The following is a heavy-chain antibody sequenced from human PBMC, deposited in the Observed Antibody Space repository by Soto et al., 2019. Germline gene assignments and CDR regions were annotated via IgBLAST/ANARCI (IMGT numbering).Heavy chain of an antibody. CDR3: ARASVAPVFNWFDP. V-gene: IGHV4-30-4*01. J-gene: IGHJ5*02. D-gene: IGHD6-19*01. CDR2: IYYSGST. CDR1: GGSISSGYYY. Sequence: SETLSLTCTVSGGSISSGYYYWSWIRQPPGKGLEWIGYIYYSGSTYYNPSLKSRVTISVDTSKNQFSLKLSSVTAADTAVYYCARASVAPVFNWFDPWGQGTLVTVSS.